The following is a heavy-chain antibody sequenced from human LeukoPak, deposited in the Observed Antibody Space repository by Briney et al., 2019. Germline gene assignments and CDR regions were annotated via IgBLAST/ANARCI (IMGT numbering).Heavy chain of an antibody. CDR3: AKDRGYYYDSSGYYYFDY. J-gene: IGHJ4*02. CDR1: GFTFSSYG. D-gene: IGHD3-22*01. CDR2: ISYDGSNK. V-gene: IGHV3-30*18. Sequence: GGSLRLSCAASGFTFSSYGMHRVRQAPGKGLEWVAVISYDGSNKYYADSVKGRFTISRDNSKNTLYLQMNSLRAEDTAVYYCAKDRGYYYDSSGYYYFDYWGQGTLVTVSS.